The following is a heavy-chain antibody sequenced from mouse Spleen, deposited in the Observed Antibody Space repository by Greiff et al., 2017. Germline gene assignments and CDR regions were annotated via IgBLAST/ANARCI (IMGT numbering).Heavy chain of an antibody. CDR1: GYAFTNYL. D-gene: IGHD2-5*01. Sequence: VQLQQSGAELVRPGTSVKVSCKASGYAFTNYLIEWVKQRPGQGLEWIGVINPGSGGTNYNEKFKGKATLTAEKSSSTAYMQLSSLTSEDSAVYFCARGRSNYDAMDYWGQGTSVTVSS. J-gene: IGHJ4*01. CDR2: INPGSGGT. V-gene: IGHV1-54*01. CDR3: ARGRSNYDAMDY.